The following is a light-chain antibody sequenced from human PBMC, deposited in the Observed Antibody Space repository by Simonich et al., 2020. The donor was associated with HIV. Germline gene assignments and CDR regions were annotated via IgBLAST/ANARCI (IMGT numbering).Light chain of an antibody. CDR3: CSYAGSYTFV. V-gene: IGLV2-11*01. CDR2: DFS. Sequence: QSALTQPRSVSGSPGQSVTISCTGTSSDVGGYDYVSWYQQHPGKAPKFMIFDFSTWTSGVPDRFSGTKSGNTASLTISGLQTEDEAEYYCCSYAGSYTFVFGGGTKLTVL. CDR1: SSDVGGYDY. J-gene: IGLJ2*01.